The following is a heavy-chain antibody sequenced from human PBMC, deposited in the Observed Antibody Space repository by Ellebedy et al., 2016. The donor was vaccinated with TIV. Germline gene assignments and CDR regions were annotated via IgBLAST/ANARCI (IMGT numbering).Heavy chain of an antibody. J-gene: IGHJ6*02. CDR2: TYYRSKWFY. CDR1: GDSVSRNSVA. V-gene: IGHV6-1*01. D-gene: IGHD4-17*01. Sequence: SQTLSLTCAISGDSVSRNSVAWNWIRQSTSRGLEWLGRTYYRSKWFYDYAVSVKSRITINPDTSKNQFSLQLNSVTPEDTAVYYCARGFYVDYPGCMNVWGQGTTVTVSS. CDR3: ARGFYVDYPGCMNV.